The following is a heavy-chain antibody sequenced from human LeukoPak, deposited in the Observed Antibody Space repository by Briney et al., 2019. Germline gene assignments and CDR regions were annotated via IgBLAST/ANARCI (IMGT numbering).Heavy chain of an antibody. CDR2: LFSNESA. V-gene: IGHV4-31*03. Sequence: SETLSLTRSVSGGSIGSGDYFWTWIRHHPGKGLEWVGYLFSNESAYYTPSLRSRLTISGNTSKNQLSLQLNSVTAAHTAGYYCARARYWILEAGALDVWGEGTTVTVSS. J-gene: IGHJ3*01. CDR3: ARARYWILEAGALDV. D-gene: IGHD3-9*01. CDR1: GGSIGSGDYF.